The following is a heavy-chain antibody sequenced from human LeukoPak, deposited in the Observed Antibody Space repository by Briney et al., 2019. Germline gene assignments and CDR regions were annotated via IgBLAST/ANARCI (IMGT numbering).Heavy chain of an antibody. J-gene: IGHJ6*02. CDR1: GGSISSGGYS. CDR2: INHSGST. CDR3: ARAAIRSTYGMDV. V-gene: IGHV4-30-2*01. D-gene: IGHD3-3*01. Sequence: SQTLSLTCAVSGGSISSGGYSWSWIRQPPGKGLEWIGEINHSGSTNYNPSLKSRVTISVDTSKNQFSLKLSSVTAADTAVYYCARAAIRSTYGMDVWGQGTTVTVSS.